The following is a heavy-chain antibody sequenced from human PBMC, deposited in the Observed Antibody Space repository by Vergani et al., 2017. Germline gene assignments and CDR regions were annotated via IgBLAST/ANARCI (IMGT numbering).Heavy chain of an antibody. J-gene: IGHJ6*03. CDR1: GGSISSYY. CDR2: IYYSGTT. V-gene: IGHV4-59*08. CDR3: ARQKDYYMDL. Sequence: QVQLQESGPGLVKPSETLSLTCTVSGGSISSYYWSWIRQPPGKGLEWIGYIYYSGTTYYNPSLESRLTISLDTSENHLSLKLTSVTAADTAVYYCARQKDYYMDLWGKGAKVTVS.